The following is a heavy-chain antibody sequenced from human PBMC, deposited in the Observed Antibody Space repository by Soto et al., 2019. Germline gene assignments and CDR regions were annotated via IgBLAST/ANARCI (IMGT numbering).Heavy chain of an antibody. CDR2: ISWVGGST. CDR1: GFTFDDYT. Sequence: GGSLRLSCAASGFTFDDYTMHWVRQAPGKGLEWVSLISWVGGSTYYADSVKGRFTISRDNSKNSLYLQMNSLRTEDTALYYCAKALGRAYYDSSGSPDYWGQGTMVTVSS. J-gene: IGHJ4*02. V-gene: IGHV3-43*01. D-gene: IGHD3-22*01. CDR3: AKALGRAYYDSSGSPDY.